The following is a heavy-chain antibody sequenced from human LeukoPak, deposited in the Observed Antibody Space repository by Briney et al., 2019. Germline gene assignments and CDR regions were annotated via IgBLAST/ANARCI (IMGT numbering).Heavy chain of an antibody. D-gene: IGHD4-17*01. Sequence: ASVKVSCKASGYTFTSYGISWVRQAPGQGLEWMGWISAYNGNTNYAQKLQGRVTMTTDTSTSTAYMELRSLRSDDTAVYYCATPHPSFPTVTHFDYWGQGTLVTVSS. V-gene: IGHV1-18*01. CDR1: GYTFTSYG. CDR3: ATPHPSFPTVTHFDY. J-gene: IGHJ4*02. CDR2: ISAYNGNT.